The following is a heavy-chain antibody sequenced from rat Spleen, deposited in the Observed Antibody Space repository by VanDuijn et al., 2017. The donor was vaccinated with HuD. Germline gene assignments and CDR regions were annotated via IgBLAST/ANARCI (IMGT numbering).Heavy chain of an antibody. V-gene: IGHV5-20*01. CDR1: GFTFSDYG. J-gene: IGHJ2*01. CDR2: ISYDGGST. Sequence: EVQLVESGGGLVQPGRSMKLSCSASGFTFSDYGMAWVFQAPTKGLEWVASISYDGGSTYYRDSVKGRFTISRDNAKSTLYLQMESLRSEDTATYYCSRRAYFGYLDYWGQGVMVTVSS. CDR3: SRRAYFGYLDY. D-gene: IGHD1-7*01.